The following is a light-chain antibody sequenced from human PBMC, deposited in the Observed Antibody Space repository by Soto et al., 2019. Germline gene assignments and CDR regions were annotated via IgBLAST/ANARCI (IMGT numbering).Light chain of an antibody. Sequence: DIQITQSASCVSASLGDGVTIACRASHNIDTWLAWYQQRPGKAPKYLIQAASSLQGGVPSTFSGSGSGTDFTLTINTLHPEDFATYYCLQVYSFPRTFGQGTKVDIK. CDR3: LQVYSFPRT. CDR2: AAS. CDR1: HNIDTW. V-gene: IGKV1-12*01. J-gene: IGKJ1*01.